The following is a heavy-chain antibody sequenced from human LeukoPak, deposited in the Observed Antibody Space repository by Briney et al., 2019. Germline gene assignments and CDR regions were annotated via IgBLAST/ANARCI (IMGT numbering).Heavy chain of an antibody. CDR2: IIHIFGKA. CDR1: GGTFISYA. V-gene: IGHV1-69*13. Sequence: SVKVSCKASGGTFISYAISWVRQAPGQGLEWMGGIIHIFGKANYVQKFQGSVTITADESTSTAYMELSSLRSEDTAVYYCARDSPGPYCSGGSCYPLEYFQHWGQGTLVTVSS. D-gene: IGHD2-15*01. CDR3: ARDSPGPYCSGGSCYPLEYFQH. J-gene: IGHJ1*01.